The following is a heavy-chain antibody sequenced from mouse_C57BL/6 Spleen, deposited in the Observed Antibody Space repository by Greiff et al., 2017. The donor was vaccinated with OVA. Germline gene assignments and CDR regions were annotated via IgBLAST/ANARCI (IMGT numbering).Heavy chain of an antibody. Sequence: QVQLQQPGAELVKPGASVKLSCKASGYTFTSYWMQWVKQRPGPGLEWIGEIDPSDSYTNYNQKFKGKAPLTVDTSSSTAYMQLSSLTAEDSAVYYCARSPQRGNQTPMDYWGQGTSVTVSS. CDR2: IDPSDSYT. CDR1: GYTFTSYW. V-gene: IGHV1-50*01. CDR3: ARSPQRGNQTPMDY. J-gene: IGHJ4*01. D-gene: IGHD2-1*01.